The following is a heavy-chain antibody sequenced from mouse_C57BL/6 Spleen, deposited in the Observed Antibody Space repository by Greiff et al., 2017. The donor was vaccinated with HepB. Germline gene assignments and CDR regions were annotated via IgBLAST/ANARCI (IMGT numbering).Heavy chain of an antibody. V-gene: IGHV5-9-1*02. J-gene: IGHJ1*03. D-gene: IGHD1-1*01. Sequence: EVQLVESGEGLVKPGGSLKLSCAASGFTFSSYAMSWVRQTPEKRLEWVAYISSGGDYIYYADTVKGRFTISRDNARNTLYLQMSSLKSEDTAMYYCTRGGGYYYGWFDVWGTGTTVTVSS. CDR2: ISSGGDYI. CDR1: GFTFSSYA. CDR3: TRGGGYYYGWFDV.